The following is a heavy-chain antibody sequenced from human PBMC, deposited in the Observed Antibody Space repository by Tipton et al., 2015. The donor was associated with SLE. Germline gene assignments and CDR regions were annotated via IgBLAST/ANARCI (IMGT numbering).Heavy chain of an antibody. CDR2: FHSGGRT. Sequence: SLRLSCAASGFSVSSNHMLWVRQAPGWGLEWVSGFHSGGRTYYADSVKGRFTISRDNSKNTLDLEMTSLGAEDTALYYCARGGRDFWSAFDRWGQGTLVTVSS. J-gene: IGHJ5*02. CDR3: ARGGRDFWSAFDR. D-gene: IGHD3-3*01. CDR1: GFSVSSNH. V-gene: IGHV3-66*02.